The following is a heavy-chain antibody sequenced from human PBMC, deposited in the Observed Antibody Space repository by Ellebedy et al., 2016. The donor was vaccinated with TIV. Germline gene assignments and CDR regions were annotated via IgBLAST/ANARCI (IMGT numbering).Heavy chain of an antibody. Sequence: AASVKVSCKVSGYSLIELSMHWVRQAPGKGLEWMGGFDPEDGETIYAQKFQGRVTMTEDTSTDTAYMELSSLRSEDTAVYYCATGYSSGWYSPLFDYWGQGTLVTVSS. V-gene: IGHV1-24*01. J-gene: IGHJ4*02. CDR2: FDPEDGET. CDR1: GYSLIELS. CDR3: ATGYSSGWYSPLFDY. D-gene: IGHD6-19*01.